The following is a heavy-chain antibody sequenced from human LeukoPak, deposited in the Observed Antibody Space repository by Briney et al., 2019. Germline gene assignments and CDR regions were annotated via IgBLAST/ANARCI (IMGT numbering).Heavy chain of an antibody. Sequence: SETLSLTCTVSGGSISSYYWSWIRQPPGKGLEWIGYIYYSGSTNYNPSLKSRVTISVDTSKNQFSLRLSSVTAADTAVYYCARSENRDYYYYGMDVWGKGTTVTVSS. CDR2: IYYSGST. D-gene: IGHD2/OR15-2a*01. V-gene: IGHV4-59*01. J-gene: IGHJ6*04. CDR3: ARSENRDYYYYGMDV. CDR1: GGSISSYY.